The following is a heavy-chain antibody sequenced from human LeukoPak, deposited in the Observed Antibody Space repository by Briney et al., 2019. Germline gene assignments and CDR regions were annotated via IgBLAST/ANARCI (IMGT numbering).Heavy chain of an antibody. J-gene: IGHJ6*03. D-gene: IGHD6-13*01. CDR1: GGSISSYY. CDR2: IYTSGTT. CDR3: ARATGSPRYMDV. V-gene: IGHV4-4*07. Sequence: SETLSLTCTVSGGSISSYYWSWIRQPAGKGLEWIGRIYTSGTTHYNPSLKSRVTISVDTSKNQFSLKLSSVTAADTAVYYCARATGSPRYMDVWGKGTTVTVSS.